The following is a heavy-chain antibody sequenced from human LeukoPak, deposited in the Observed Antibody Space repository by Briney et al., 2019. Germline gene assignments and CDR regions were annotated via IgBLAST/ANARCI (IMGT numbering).Heavy chain of an antibody. V-gene: IGHV3-74*01. CDR1: GFTFSSYW. Sequence: PGGSLRLSCAASGFTFSSYWMHWVRQAPGKGLVWVSRINSDGSSTSYADSVKSRFTISRDNAKNTLYLQMNSLRAEDTAVYYCARVGDDSSGYYDYWGQGTLVTVSS. CDR2: INSDGSST. D-gene: IGHD3-22*01. CDR3: ARVGDDSSGYYDY. J-gene: IGHJ4*02.